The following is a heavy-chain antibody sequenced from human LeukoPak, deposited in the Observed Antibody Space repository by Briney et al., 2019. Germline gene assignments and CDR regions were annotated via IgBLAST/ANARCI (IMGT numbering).Heavy chain of an antibody. D-gene: IGHD4-11*01. J-gene: IGHJ4*02. CDR3: ARDYSNYGTFDY. CDR1: GYTFTDYY. V-gene: IGHV1-2*02. CDR2: MNPNSGGT. Sequence: ASVKVSCKASGYTFTDYYIHWVRQAPGQGLEWMAWMNPNSGGTSYAQKFQGRVTMTRDTSISTAYMELSRLRSDDTAVYYCARDYSNYGTFDYWGQGTLVTVSS.